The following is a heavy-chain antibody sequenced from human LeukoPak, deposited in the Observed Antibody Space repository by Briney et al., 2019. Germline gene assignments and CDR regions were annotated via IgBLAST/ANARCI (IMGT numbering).Heavy chain of an antibody. V-gene: IGHV4-59*01. CDR2: IYYSGST. CDR3: ARRVCSSTSCYGWEYFDY. J-gene: IGHJ4*02. D-gene: IGHD2-2*01. CDR1: GGSISSYY. Sequence: PSETLSLTCTVSGGSISSYYWSWLRQPPGKGLEWIGYIYYSGSTNYNPSLKSRVTISVDTSKNQLSLKLSSVTAADTAVYYCARRVCSSTSCYGWEYFDYWGQGTLVTVST.